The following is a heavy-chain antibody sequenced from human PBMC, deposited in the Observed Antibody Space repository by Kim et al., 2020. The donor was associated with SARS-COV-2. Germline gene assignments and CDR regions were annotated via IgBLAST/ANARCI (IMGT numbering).Heavy chain of an antibody. V-gene: IGHV3-30*15. D-gene: IGHD6-13*01. CDR3: ARDQGMAAPGRPVGY. J-gene: IGHJ4*02. Sequence: ADSVKGRLTISRDNTKNTLDLQMSSLRDEDTAVYYCARDQGMAAPGRPVGYWGQGTLVTVSS.